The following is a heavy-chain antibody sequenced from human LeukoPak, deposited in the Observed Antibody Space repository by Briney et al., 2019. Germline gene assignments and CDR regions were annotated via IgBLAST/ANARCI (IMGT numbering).Heavy chain of an antibody. CDR3: ARGELGGWYGPYFDY. J-gene: IGHJ4*02. V-gene: IGHV1-46*01. CDR2: INPSGGST. D-gene: IGHD6-19*01. CDR1: GYTFTSYY. Sequence: GASVKVSCKASGYTFTSYYMHWVRQAPGQGLEWMGIINPSGGSTSYAQKFQGRVTMTRDTSTSTVYMELSSLRSEDPAVYYCARGELGGWYGPYFDYWGQGTLVTVSS.